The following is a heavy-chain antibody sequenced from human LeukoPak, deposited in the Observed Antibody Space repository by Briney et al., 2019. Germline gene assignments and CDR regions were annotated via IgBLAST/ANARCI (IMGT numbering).Heavy chain of an antibody. D-gene: IGHD2-2*02. Sequence: GESLTLSCAPWGFSFRSYWVQGVRQAPGRGLVWVSSIKSNSSSTRYADLVQGRFTISRDNAKSKVYLKMSSLRAEDTAVYYCATDILLPGFWGQGTLVTVSS. CDR2: IKSNSSST. J-gene: IGHJ4*02. CDR3: ATDILLPGF. CDR1: GFSFRSYW. V-gene: IGHV3-74*01.